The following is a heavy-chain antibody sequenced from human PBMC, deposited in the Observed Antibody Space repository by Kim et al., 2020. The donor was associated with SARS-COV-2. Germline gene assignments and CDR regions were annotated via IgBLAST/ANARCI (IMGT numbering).Heavy chain of an antibody. J-gene: IGHJ4*02. CDR1: GFTVSSNN. CDR3: SRGDWGDYGYYVLGY. D-gene: IGHD4-17*01. Sequence: GGSLRLSCAASGFTVSSNNMSWVRQAPGKGLEWVSVIYIGGSTYYADSVKGRFTISIDNSKNTMYLQMKSLRAEDTAVSYCSRGDWGDYGYYVLGYWGQG. V-gene: IGHV3-53*01. CDR2: IYIGGST.